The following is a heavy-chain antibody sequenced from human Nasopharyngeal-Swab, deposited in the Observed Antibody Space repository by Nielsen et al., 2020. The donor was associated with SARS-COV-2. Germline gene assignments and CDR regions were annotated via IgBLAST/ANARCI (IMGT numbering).Heavy chain of an antibody. CDR1: GFTFSSYA. J-gene: IGHJ4*02. CDR2: ISYDGSSK. CDR3: ARGGSSGESSFDY. D-gene: IGHD5-12*01. Sequence: GESLKISCEASGFTFSSYAMHWVRQAPGKGLEWVAVISYDGSSKKSADSVEGRFTISRDNSKNTLYLQMNSLRTDDTAVYYCARGGSSGESSFDYWGQGTLVTVSA. V-gene: IGHV3-30-3*01.